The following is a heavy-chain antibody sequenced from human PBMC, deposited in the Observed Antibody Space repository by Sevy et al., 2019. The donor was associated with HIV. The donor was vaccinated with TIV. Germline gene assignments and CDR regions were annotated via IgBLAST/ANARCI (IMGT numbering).Heavy chain of an antibody. CDR3: ARDSAVVPRALVY. CDR2: LYYRGSI. D-gene: IGHD2-21*01. Sequence: SETLSLTCNVSGDSISSYFWSWFRQPPGKGLEWIGYLYYRGSIEYNPSLRSRVTISVDTSKKHFSMKLRSVTAADTAMYYCARDSAVVPRALVYWGQGTLVTVSS. J-gene: IGHJ4*02. V-gene: IGHV4-59*01. CDR1: GDSISSYF.